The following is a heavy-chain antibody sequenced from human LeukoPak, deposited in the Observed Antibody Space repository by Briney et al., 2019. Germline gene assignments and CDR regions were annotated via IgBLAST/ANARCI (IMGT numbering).Heavy chain of an antibody. CDR2: IYYSGST. J-gene: IGHJ6*03. D-gene: IGHD2-15*01. CDR3: ARTELPHHYMDV. CDR1: GGSISSSSYY. V-gene: IGHV4-39*07. Sequence: SETLSLTCTVSGGSISSSSYYWGWIRQPPGKGLEWIGSIYYSGSTYYNPSLKSRVTISVDTSKNQFSLKLSSVTAADTAVYYCARTELPHHYMDVWGKGTTVTVSS.